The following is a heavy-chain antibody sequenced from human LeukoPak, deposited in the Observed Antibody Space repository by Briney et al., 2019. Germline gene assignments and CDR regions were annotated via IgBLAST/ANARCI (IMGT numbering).Heavy chain of an antibody. CDR1: GGSISSDSYY. V-gene: IGHV4-61*02. CDR3: ARSNGDYTILGY. CDR2: IDTSGST. J-gene: IGHJ4*02. D-gene: IGHD4-17*01. Sequence: SETLSLTCTVSGGSISSDSYYWTWIRQPAGKGLEWIGRIDTSGSTNYNPSLKSRLTISLDTSKNQFSLKLNAVTAADTAVYYCARSNGDYTILGYWGQGTLVTVSS.